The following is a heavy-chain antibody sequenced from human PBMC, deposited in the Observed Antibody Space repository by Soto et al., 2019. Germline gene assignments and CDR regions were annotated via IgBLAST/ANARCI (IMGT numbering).Heavy chain of an antibody. D-gene: IGHD2-15*01. CDR3: VKHEDCSGGSCYVDY. J-gene: IGHJ4*02. CDR1: GYRFTRSW. V-gene: IGHV5-51*01. CDR2: IYPGDSDT. Sequence: ESLKISCKGSGYRFTRSWIGWVRQMPGKGLEWMGIIYPGDSDTRYSPSFQGQVTISVDKSISTAFLQWSRLEASDTAIYYCVKHEDCSGGSCYVDYWGQGTLVTVSS.